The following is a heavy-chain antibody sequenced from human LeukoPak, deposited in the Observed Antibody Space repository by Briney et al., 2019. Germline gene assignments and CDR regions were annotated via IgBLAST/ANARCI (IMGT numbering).Heavy chain of an antibody. V-gene: IGHV5-51*01. CDR3: ARLGPHNYDILTGRDY. CDR1: GYSFTSYW. CDR2: IYPGDSDT. D-gene: IGHD3-9*01. J-gene: IGHJ4*02. Sequence: GESLKISCKGSGYSFTSYWIGWVRQLPGKGLEGMGIIYPGDSDTRYSPSFQGQVTISADKSISTAYLQWSSLKASDTAMYYCARLGPHNYDILTGRDYWGQGTLVTVSA.